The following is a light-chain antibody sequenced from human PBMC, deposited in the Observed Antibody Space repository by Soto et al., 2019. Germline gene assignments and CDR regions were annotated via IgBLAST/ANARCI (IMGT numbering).Light chain of an antibody. CDR3: QQANSFPLT. Sequence: DIQMTQSPSSVSASVGDRVTITCRASQGISSRLARYQQKPGKAPKLLIYAASSLQGAVPSRFSGSASGTDFTLTITSLPPDDFATYYCQQANSFPLTFGQGKRLEIK. J-gene: IGKJ5*01. V-gene: IGKV1-12*01. CDR2: AAS. CDR1: QGISSR.